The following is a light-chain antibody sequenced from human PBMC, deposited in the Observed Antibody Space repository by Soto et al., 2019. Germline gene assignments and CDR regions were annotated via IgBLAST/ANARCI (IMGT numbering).Light chain of an antibody. CDR2: DVS. V-gene: IGKV1-5*01. CDR3: QQYNGYSRT. CDR1: QSIGDS. Sequence: GDRVTITCRASQSIGDSLAWYQQKPGKAPYLLISDVSSLERGVPSRFSGSGSGTEFTLTISSMQPDAFHTFYCQQYNGYSRTFGQGTKVDIK. J-gene: IGKJ1*01.